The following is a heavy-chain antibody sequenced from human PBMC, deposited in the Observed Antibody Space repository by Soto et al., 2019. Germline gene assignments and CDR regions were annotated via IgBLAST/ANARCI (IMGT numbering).Heavy chain of an antibody. CDR1: GGSFSGYY. CDR2: ISHSGST. J-gene: IGHJ6*02. V-gene: IGHV4-34*01. CDR3: ARGAKSMVRGVIGYYYGMDV. Sequence: SETLSLTCAVYGGSFSGYYWSWIRQPPGKGLEWIGEISHSGSTNYNPSLKSRVTISVDTSKNQFSLKLSSVTAADTAVYYCARGAKSMVRGVIGYYYGMDVWGQGTKVTVSS. D-gene: IGHD3-10*01.